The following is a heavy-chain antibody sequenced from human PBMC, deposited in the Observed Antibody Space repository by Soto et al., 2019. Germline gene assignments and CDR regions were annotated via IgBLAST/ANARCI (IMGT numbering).Heavy chain of an antibody. CDR2: IDPSDSYT. Sequence: PGESLKISCKGSGYSFTNYWINWVRQMPGKGLEWMGRIDPSDSYTNYSPSFQGHVTISADKSISTAYLQWSSLKASDTAMYYCAREGLTSDAYYFDYWGHGALVTAPQ. CDR1: GYSFTNYW. D-gene: IGHD2-15*01. V-gene: IGHV5-10-1*01. J-gene: IGHJ4*01. CDR3: AREGLTSDAYYFDY.